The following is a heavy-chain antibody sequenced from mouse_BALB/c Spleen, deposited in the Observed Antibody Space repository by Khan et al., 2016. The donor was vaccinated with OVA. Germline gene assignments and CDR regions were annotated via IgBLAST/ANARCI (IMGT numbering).Heavy chain of an antibody. CDR3: TRSGYGTFTY. J-gene: IGHJ3*01. CDR1: GYTFTSYY. CDR2: INPSNGGT. Sequence: SGAELVKPGASVKLSCKASGYTFTSYYMYWVKRRPGQGLEWIGEINPSNGGTNFNEKFKSKATLTVDKSSSTAYMQLSSLTSEDSAVYYCTRSGYGTFTYWGQGTLVTVSA. D-gene: IGHD2-1*01. V-gene: IGHV1S81*02.